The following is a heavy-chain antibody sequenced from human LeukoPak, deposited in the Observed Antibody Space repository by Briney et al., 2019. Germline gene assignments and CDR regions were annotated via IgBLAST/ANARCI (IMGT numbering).Heavy chain of an antibody. CDR2: IYYSGST. V-gene: IGHV4-31*03. CDR1: GGSISSGGYY. D-gene: IGHD3-22*01. Sequence: SETLSLTCTVSGGSISSGGYYWSWIRQHPGKGLEWIGYIYYSGSTYYNPSLKSRVTISVDTSKNQFSLKLCSVTAADTAVYYCARVSHYYDSSGINWFDPWGQGTLVTVSS. J-gene: IGHJ5*02. CDR3: ARVSHYYDSSGINWFDP.